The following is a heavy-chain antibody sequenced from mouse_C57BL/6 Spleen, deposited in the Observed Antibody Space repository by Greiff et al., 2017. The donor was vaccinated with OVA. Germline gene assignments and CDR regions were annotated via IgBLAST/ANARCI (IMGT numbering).Heavy chain of an antibody. CDR1: GYTFTSYW. V-gene: IGHV1-64*01. D-gene: IGHD1-1*01. CDR2: IHPNSGST. J-gene: IGHJ2*01. Sequence: QVQLQQPGAELVKPGASVKLSCKASGYTFTSYWMHWVKQRPGQGLEWIGMIHPNSGSTNYNEKFKSKATLTVDKSSSTAYMQLSSLTSEDSAVYYCAREGYYYGSSYYYWGQGTTLTVSS. CDR3: AREGYYYGSSYYY.